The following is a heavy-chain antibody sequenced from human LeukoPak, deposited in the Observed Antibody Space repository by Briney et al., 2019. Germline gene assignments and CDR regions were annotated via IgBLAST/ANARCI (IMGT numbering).Heavy chain of an antibody. Sequence: SETLSLTCTVSGGSISSGDYYWSWIRQPPGKGLEWIGYICHSGSTYYNPSLKSRVTISVDRSKNQFSLKLSSVTAADAAVYYCARAGYSSGSDYWGQGTLVTVSS. CDR3: ARAGYSSGSDY. CDR2: ICHSGST. V-gene: IGHV4-30-4*01. CDR1: GGSISSGDYY. D-gene: IGHD6-19*01. J-gene: IGHJ4*02.